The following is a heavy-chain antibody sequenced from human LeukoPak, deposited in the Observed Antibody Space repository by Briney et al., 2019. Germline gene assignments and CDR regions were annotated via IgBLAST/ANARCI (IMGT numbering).Heavy chain of an antibody. D-gene: IGHD3-10*01. CDR1: GFRFNFYG. J-gene: IGHJ4*02. CDR2: IWYEDTSR. CDR3: ARDGSGGGWKFLDH. Sequence: GGSLRLSCAASGFRFNFYGMHWVRQAPGKGLEWVAVIWYEDTSRFYADSVKGRFTISRDDSENTVDLQIDGLRADDTAVYYCARDGSGGGWKFLDHWGQGTRVTVSS. V-gene: IGHV3-33*04.